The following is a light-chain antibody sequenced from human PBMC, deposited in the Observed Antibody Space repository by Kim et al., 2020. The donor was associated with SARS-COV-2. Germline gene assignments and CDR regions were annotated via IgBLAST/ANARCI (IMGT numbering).Light chain of an antibody. V-gene: IGLV3-1*01. CDR3: LAWDSSTSV. Sequence: SYELTQPPSVSVSPGQTASITCSGDKLGDKYACWYQQKPGQSPVLVIYQDSKRPSGIPERFSGSNSGNTATLTIRGTQAMDEADYYCLAWDSSTSVFGGG. CDR1: KLGDKY. CDR2: QDS. J-gene: IGLJ2*01.